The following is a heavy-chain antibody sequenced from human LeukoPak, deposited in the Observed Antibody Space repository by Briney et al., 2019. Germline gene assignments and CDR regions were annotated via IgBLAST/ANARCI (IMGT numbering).Heavy chain of an antibody. CDR3: ARKSIAAAGYFDY. CDR1: GFTFSSYI. V-gene: IGHV3-21*01. J-gene: IGHJ4*02. Sequence: GGSLRLSRAASGFTFSSYIMNWVRQAPGKGLEWVSSISSSSSYIYYADSVKGRFTISRDNAKNSLYLQMNSLRAEDTAVYYCARKSIAAAGYFDYWGRGTLVTVSS. D-gene: IGHD6-13*01. CDR2: ISSSSSYI.